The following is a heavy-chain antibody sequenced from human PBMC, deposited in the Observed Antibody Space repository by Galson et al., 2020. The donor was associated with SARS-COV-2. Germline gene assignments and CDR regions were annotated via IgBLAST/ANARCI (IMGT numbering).Heavy chain of an antibody. D-gene: IGHD3-9*01. V-gene: IGHV1-46*01. CDR3: ARDRSGFDL. J-gene: IGHJ3*01. Sequence: ATVKVSCKASGYIFTNFYMHWVRQEPGQGLEWMGIIHPSGGAITYAQKFLGRLTMTSDTSTSTFYMQLSSLTSEDTAVYYCARDRSGFDLWGQGTMVTVSS. CDR2: IHPSGGAI. CDR1: GYIFTNFY.